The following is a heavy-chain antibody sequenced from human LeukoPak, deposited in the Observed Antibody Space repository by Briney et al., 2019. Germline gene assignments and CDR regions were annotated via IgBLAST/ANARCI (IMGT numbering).Heavy chain of an antibody. Sequence: PGGSLRLSCAASGVTFIYAWMSWVRQAPGKGLEWVGRIKANPADGTTAYGAPVKGRFTISRDDSQSMLYLQMDSLRTGDTAVYFCAWIDCSGGTCYFASWGRGTLVTVSS. CDR1: GVTFIYAW. V-gene: IGHV3-15*01. J-gene: IGHJ4*02. CDR2: IKANPADGTT. CDR3: AWIDCSGGTCYFAS. D-gene: IGHD2-15*01.